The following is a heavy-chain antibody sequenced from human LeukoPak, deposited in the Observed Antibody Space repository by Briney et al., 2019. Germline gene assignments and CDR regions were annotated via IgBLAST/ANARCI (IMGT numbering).Heavy chain of an antibody. Sequence: PGGSLRLSCAVSGFTLRSYAIHWVRQAPGKGLQWVAFISYDAAVKYYADSLRGRFTVSRDNSKNTLSLQMNSLRPEDTAVYYCARDFSTWYSIDYWGRGTLVTVSS. V-gene: IGHV3-30-3*01. CDR3: ARDFSTWYSIDY. CDR2: ISYDAAVK. J-gene: IGHJ4*02. D-gene: IGHD2-15*01. CDR1: GFTLRSYA.